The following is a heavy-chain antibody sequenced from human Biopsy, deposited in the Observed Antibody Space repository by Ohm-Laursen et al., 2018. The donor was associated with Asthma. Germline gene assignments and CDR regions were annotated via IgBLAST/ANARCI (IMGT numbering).Heavy chain of an antibody. CDR1: ALSVRDYY. V-gene: IGHV4-34*01. J-gene: IGHJ6*02. D-gene: IGHD3-3*01. Sequence: SDTLSLTCSIYALSVRDYYWTWVRQSPGKGLEWIGESDHRGSTKVSPTLKSRVTISKDTSAFNFSLKVRSVTATDTAIYYCAGGPEWSGLDVWGQGTTATVSS. CDR2: SDHRGST. CDR3: AGGPEWSGLDV.